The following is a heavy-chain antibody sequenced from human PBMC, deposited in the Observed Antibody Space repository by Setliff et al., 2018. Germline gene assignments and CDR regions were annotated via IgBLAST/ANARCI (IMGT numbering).Heavy chain of an antibody. D-gene: IGHD4-17*01. J-gene: IGHJ6*02. CDR3: ARDLIDPDYGDYLSFYYYGMDV. CDR2: INPSGGYT. V-gene: IGHV1-46*01. Sequence: ASVKVSCKASGYTFSSYFMQWVRQAPGQGLEWMGMINPSGGYTIYAQKFQGRVTITADESTSTANMELSSLRSEDTAVYYCARDLIDPDYGDYLSFYYYGMDVWGQGTTVTVSS. CDR1: GYTFSSYF.